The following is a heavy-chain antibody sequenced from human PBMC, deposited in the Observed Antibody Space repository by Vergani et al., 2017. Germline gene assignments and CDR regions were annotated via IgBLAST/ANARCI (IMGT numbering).Heavy chain of an antibody. D-gene: IGHD3-10*01. Sequence: EVPLLESGGSLKQPGGSGRLSCAASGFTFSTYAIHWVRQAPGKGLEWVSALTGCGGSTYYADSFKGRFIISRDNSRDTLYLQMNSLRPEDTATYYCVKDRPTNMFRGAYGMDVWGQXP. CDR3: VKDRPTNMFRGAYGMDV. V-gene: IGHV3-23*01. CDR1: GFTFSTYA. J-gene: IGHJ6*02. CDR2: LTGCGGST.